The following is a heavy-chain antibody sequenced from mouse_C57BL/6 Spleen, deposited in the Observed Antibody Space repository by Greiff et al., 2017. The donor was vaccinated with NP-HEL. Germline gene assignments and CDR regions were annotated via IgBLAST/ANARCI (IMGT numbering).Heavy chain of an antibody. J-gene: IGHJ4*01. V-gene: IGHV1-82*01. D-gene: IGHD2-3*01. Sequence: QVQLQQSGPELVKPGASVKISCKASGYAFSSSWMNWVKQRPGKGLEWIGRIYPGDGDTNYNGKFKGKATLTADKSSSTAYMQLSSLTSEDSAVYFCARGRGYYEEGAMDYWGQGTSVTVSS. CDR2: IYPGDGDT. CDR3: ARGRGYYEEGAMDY. CDR1: GYAFSSSW.